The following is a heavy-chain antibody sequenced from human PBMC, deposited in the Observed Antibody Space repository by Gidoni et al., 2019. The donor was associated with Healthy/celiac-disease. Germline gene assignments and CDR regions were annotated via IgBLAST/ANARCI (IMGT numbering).Heavy chain of an antibody. CDR2: IYSGGST. D-gene: IGHD1-1*01. J-gene: IGHJ3*02. Sequence: EVQLVESGGGLVQPGGSLRLSCAASGFTVSSNYMSWVRQAPGKGLEWVSVIYSGGSTYYADSVKGRFTISRDNSKNTLYLQMNSLRAEDTAVYYCARDHDPQAFDIWGQGTMVTVSS. CDR3: ARDHDPQAFDI. V-gene: IGHV3-66*02. CDR1: GFTVSSNY.